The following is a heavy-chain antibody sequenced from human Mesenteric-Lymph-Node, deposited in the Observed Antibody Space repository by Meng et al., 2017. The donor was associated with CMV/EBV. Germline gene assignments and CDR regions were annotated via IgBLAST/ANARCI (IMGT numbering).Heavy chain of an antibody. CDR2: FYYSGSN. CDR1: GGSISSYY. Sequence: SETLSLTCTVSGGSISSYYWSWIRQPPGKGLEWMGYFYYSGSNNYNPSLNSRVTISLDTSRNQISLNLRSVTAADTAMYYCAGGRWSNFDYWGQGRLVTVSS. D-gene: IGHD4-23*01. CDR3: AGGRWSNFDY. V-gene: IGHV4-59*01. J-gene: IGHJ4*02.